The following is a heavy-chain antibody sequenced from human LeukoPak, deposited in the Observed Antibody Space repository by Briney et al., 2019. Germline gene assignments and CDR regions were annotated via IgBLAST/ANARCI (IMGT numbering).Heavy chain of an antibody. CDR2: ISGSGGST. CDR3: AKDLTEIAAAGNDY. CDR1: GFTFSSYA. Sequence: GGSLRLSGAASGFTFSSYAMSWVRQAPGKGLEWVSAISGSGGSTYYADSVKGRFTISRDNSKNTLYLQMNSLRAEDTAVYYCAKDLTEIAAAGNDYWGQGTLVTVSS. V-gene: IGHV3-23*01. D-gene: IGHD6-13*01. J-gene: IGHJ4*02.